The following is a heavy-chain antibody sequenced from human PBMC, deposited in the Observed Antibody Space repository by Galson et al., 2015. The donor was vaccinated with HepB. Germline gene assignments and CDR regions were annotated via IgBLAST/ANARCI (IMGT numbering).Heavy chain of an antibody. CDR3: ARDMHPLRFLEGVYYFDY. Sequence: SLRLSCAASGFTFSSYSMNWVRQAPGKGLEWVSSISSSSSYIYYADSVKGRFTISRDNAKNSLYLQMNSLRAEDTAVYYCARDMHPLRFLEGVYYFDYWSQGTLVTVSS. J-gene: IGHJ4*02. V-gene: IGHV3-21*01. CDR2: ISSSSSYI. D-gene: IGHD3-3*01. CDR1: GFTFSSYS.